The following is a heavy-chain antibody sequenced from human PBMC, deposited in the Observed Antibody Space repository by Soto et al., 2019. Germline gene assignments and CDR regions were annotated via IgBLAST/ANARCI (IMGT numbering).Heavy chain of an antibody. D-gene: IGHD2-15*01. CDR1: VFTCRSDG. J-gene: IGHJ6*02. CDR3: AKDILGYCSGGSCGGMDV. V-gene: IGHV3-30*18. CDR2: ISYDGSNK. Sequence: GGALRAFCAASVFTCRSDGLHWVRQAPGKGLEWVAVISYDGSNKYYADSVKGRFTVSRDNSKNTLYLQMNSLRAEDTAVYYCAKDILGYCSGGSCGGMDVWGQGTTVSVSS.